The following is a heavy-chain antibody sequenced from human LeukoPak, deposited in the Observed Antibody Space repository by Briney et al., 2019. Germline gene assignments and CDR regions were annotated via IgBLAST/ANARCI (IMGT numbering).Heavy chain of an antibody. V-gene: IGHV6-1*01. J-gene: IGHJ4*02. CDR2: TYYRSKWYN. Sequence: SQTLSLTCAISGDSVSNNIATWNWVRQSPSRGLEWLGRTYYRSKWYNDYAVSVRSRITIDPDTSKNQFSLQLNSVTPEDTAVYYCAKDCGTGPFACSHWGQGTLVTVSP. CDR3: AKDCGTGPFACSH. D-gene: IGHD2-15*01. CDR1: GDSVSNNIAT.